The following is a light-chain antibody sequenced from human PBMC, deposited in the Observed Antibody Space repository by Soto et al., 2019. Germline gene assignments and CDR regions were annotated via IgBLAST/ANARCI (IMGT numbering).Light chain of an antibody. CDR1: SRDIGGFDL. J-gene: IGLJ2*01. CDR3: CSFGTDSVTI. CDR2: EVH. V-gene: IGLV2-23*02. Sequence: QSALTQPASVSGAPGQSITISCNGTSRDIGGFDLVSWYQQRAGKAPKVMIFEVHNRPSGVSNRFSGSKSGNTASLTTSALQTEDEADYYCCSFGTDSVTIFGGGTKLTVL.